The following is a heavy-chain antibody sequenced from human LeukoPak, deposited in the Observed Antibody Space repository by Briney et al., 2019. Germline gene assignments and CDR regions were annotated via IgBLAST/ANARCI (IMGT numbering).Heavy chain of an antibody. CDR1: GFTFGSYW. CDR2: IKQDGSDK. CDR3: ARLSTAAVDSDY. D-gene: IGHD6-13*01. V-gene: IGHV3-7*01. J-gene: IGHJ4*02. Sequence: GGSLRLSCAASGFTFGSYWMSWVRQAPGKGLEWVANIKQDGSDKYYVDSVKGRFTISRDNAKNSLYLQMNSLRAEDTAVYYCARLSTAAVDSDYWGQGTLVTVSS.